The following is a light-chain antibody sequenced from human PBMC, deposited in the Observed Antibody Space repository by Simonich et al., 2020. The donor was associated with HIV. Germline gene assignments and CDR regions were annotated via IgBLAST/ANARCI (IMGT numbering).Light chain of an antibody. Sequence: DIQMTQSPSSLSASVGDRVTITCRASKGIRNYLAWYQQRPGKAPKLLINAAYRLESGVPSRFSGSGSGTEYTLTISSLQPEDFATYYCQQYYSSLITFGGGTKVEIK. CDR3: QQYYSSLIT. V-gene: IGKV1-NL1*01. J-gene: IGKJ4*01. CDR2: AAY. CDR1: KGIRNY.